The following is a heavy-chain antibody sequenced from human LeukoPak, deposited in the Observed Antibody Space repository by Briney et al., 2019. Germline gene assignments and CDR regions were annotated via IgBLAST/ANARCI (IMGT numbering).Heavy chain of an antibody. D-gene: IGHD3-22*01. V-gene: IGHV3-48*02. CDR1: GFTFNYHS. CDR2: ISRSGDTI. J-gene: IGHJ2*01. CDR3: ARLLKYYYDSSGYGEDWYFDL. Sequence: GGSLRLSCAAYGFTFNYHSMNWVRQAPGKGLEWISYISRSGDTIYYADSVKGRFTISRDNANNSLYLQMYSLRDEDTAVYFCARLLKYYYDSSGYGEDWYFDLWGRGTLVTVSS.